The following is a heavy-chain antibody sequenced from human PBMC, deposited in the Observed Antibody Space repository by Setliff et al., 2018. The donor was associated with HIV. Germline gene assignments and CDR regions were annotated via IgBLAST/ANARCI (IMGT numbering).Heavy chain of an antibody. D-gene: IGHD1-26*01. CDR1: GGSMRSSGYS. Sequence: SETLSLTCAVSGGSMRSSGYSWTWIRQAPGKGLEWVGYIYYNGNAYYNPSLKSRVTISVDRSKNQFSLKLSSVTAADTAVYYCARSGDFFYYAMDVWGQGTTVTVSS. CDR3: ARSGDFFYYAMDV. V-gene: IGHV4-30-2*01. CDR2: IYYNGNA. J-gene: IGHJ6*02.